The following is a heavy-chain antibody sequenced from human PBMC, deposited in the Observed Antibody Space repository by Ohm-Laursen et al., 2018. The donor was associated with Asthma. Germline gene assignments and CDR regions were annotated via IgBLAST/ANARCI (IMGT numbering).Heavy chain of an antibody. CDR1: GFTFSSYS. CDR2: ISSSSSYI. Sequence: SLRLSCAASGFTFSSYSMNWVRQAPGEGLEWVSSISSSSSYIYYADSVRGRFTTSRDNARNSVYLQMNSLRAEDTAVYYCARDADNSGIIGYWGQGTLVTVSS. D-gene: IGHD3-10*01. V-gene: IGHV3-21*01. CDR3: ARDADNSGIIGY. J-gene: IGHJ4*02.